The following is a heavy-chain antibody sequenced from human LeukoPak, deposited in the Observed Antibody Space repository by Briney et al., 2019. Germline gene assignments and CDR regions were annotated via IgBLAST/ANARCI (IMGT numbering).Heavy chain of an antibody. CDR1: GFTFSSYA. Sequence: GGSLRLSCAASGFTFSSYAMHWVRQTPGKGLEWVALISYDGSNKYYADSVKGRFTISRDNSKNTLNLQMNSLRAEDTAVYYCAKQLGYCSDGSCYFPYWGQGTLVTVSS. V-gene: IGHV3-30*04. J-gene: IGHJ4*02. CDR3: AKQLGYCSDGSCYFPY. D-gene: IGHD2-15*01. CDR2: ISYDGSNK.